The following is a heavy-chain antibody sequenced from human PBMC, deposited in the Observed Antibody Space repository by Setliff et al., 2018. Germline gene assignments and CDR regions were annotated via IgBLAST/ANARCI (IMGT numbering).Heavy chain of an antibody. V-gene: IGHV1-3*01. CDR2: LNAGNGNT. CDR3: ARGVSGSYQRPNFDY. CDR1: GYTFTSYA. D-gene: IGHD3-10*01. J-gene: IGHJ4*02. Sequence: VASVKVSCKASGYTFTSYAMHWVRQAPGQRLEWMGWLNAGNGNTKYSQKFQGRVAITRDTSASTAYMELSSLTSEDTAVYYCARGVSGSYQRPNFDYWGQGTLVTVSS.